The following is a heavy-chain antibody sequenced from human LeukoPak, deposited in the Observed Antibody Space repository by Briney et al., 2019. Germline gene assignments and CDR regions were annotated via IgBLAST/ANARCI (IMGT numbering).Heavy chain of an antibody. CDR1: GFTFGSYG. CDR2: ISYDGSNK. V-gene: IGHV3-30*18. D-gene: IGHD4-17*01. J-gene: IGHJ4*02. Sequence: GRSLRLPCAASGFTFGSYGIHWVRQAPGKGLEWVAVISYDGSNKYYADSVKGRFTISRDNSKNTLYLQVNSLRAEDAAVYYCAKERTDYALDYWGQGTLVTVSS. CDR3: AKERTDYALDY.